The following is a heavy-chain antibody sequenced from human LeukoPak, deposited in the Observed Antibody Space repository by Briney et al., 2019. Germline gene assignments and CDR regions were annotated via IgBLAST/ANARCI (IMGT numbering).Heavy chain of an antibody. CDR1: GGSFSGDY. Sequence: SETLSLTCAVYGGSFSGDYWSWIRQPPGKGLEWIGEINHSGRTNYKPSLKSRVTISVDTSKNQFSLKLSSVTAADTAVYYCARFPVTTFDLDDYWGQGTLVTVSS. CDR3: ARFPVTTFDLDDY. D-gene: IGHD4-17*01. J-gene: IGHJ4*02. CDR2: INHSGRT. V-gene: IGHV4-34*01.